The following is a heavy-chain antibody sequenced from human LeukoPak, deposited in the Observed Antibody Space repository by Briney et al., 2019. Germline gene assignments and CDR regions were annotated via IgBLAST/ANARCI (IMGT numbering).Heavy chain of an antibody. CDR2: ISYDGSNK. J-gene: IGHJ4*02. D-gene: IGHD3-22*01. CDR3: ARIVVVIRGGGDYFDY. Sequence: GRSLRLSCAASGFTFSSYAMHWVRQAPCKGLEWVAVISYDGSNKYYADSVKGRFTISRDNSKNTLYLQMNSLRAEDTAVYYCARIVVVIRGGGDYFDYWGQGTLVTVSS. CDR1: GFTFSSYA. V-gene: IGHV3-30-3*01.